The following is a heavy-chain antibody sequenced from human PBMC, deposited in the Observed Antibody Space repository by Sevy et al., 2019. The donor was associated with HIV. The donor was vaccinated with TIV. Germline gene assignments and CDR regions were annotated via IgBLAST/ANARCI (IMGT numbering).Heavy chain of an antibody. J-gene: IGHJ5*02. Sequence: GGSLRLSCVGSRFTFSSYSFNWVRLAPGKGLEWVSLISHDGGTQFFAYSVRGRFTISRDNSKNTLWLEMNSLRPEDTAVYFCARDALPFCGGDCYSHFFDPWGQGTLVTVSS. CDR1: RFTFSSYS. D-gene: IGHD2-21*02. CDR2: ISHDGGTQ. CDR3: ARDALPFCGGDCYSHFFDP. V-gene: IGHV3-30*04.